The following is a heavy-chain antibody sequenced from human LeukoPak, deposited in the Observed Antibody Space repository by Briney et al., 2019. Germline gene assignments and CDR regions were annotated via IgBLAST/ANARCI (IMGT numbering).Heavy chain of an antibody. CDR2: INAGNGNT. CDR3: ARGMRDTVRGVITTNWIFAG. V-gene: IGHV1-3*01. D-gene: IGHD3-10*01. J-gene: IGHJ4*02. Sequence: ASVKVSCKAAGYTFTSYAMHWVRQAPGQRLEWMGWINAGNGNTKYSQKFQGRVTITMDTSESTAYMELSSLRSEDTAVYYCARGMRDTVRGVITTNWIFAGCGQRTLVTV. CDR1: GYTFTSYA.